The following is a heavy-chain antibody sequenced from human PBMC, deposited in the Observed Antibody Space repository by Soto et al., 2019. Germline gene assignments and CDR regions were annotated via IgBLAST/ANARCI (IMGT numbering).Heavy chain of an antibody. Sequence: QVQLVESGGGVVQPGRSLRLSCVASGFTFSSYGMHWVRQAPGKGLEWVAVISYDGSNKYYADSVKGRFTISRDNSKNTLYLQMNSLRAEDTAVYYCAKSPHCSGGSCYPEGDWFDPWGQGTLVTVSS. CDR2: ISYDGSNK. J-gene: IGHJ5*02. V-gene: IGHV3-30*18. D-gene: IGHD2-15*01. CDR3: AKSPHCSGGSCYPEGDWFDP. CDR1: GFTFSSYG.